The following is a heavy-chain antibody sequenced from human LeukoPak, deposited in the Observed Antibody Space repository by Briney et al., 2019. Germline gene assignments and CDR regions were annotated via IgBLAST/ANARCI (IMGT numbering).Heavy chain of an antibody. D-gene: IGHD5-18*01. CDR1: GGSFSGYY. V-gene: IGHV4-34*01. Sequence: SETLSLTCAVYGGSFSGYYWGWIRQPPGKGLEWIGSIYYSGSTYYNPSLKSRVTISVDTSKKQLSLKLSSVTAADTAVYYCARDWGYSYGYTFDXXXXXXXXXXXXGXASAPTHTVDS. CDR3: ARDWGYSYGYTFDXXXXXXXXXXXXGXASAPTHTVDS. J-gene: IGHJ5*01. CDR2: IYYSGST.